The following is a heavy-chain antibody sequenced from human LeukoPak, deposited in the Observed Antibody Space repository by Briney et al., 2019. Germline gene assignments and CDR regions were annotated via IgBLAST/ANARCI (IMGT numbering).Heavy chain of an antibody. D-gene: IGHD4-17*01. Sequence: SETLSLTCTVSGGSISGYYWVWIRQPPGKGLEWIGYIYYSGSTNYNPSLKSRVTISVDTSKNQFSLKLSSVTAADTAVYYCARDFLRDYGDPFDSWGQGTLVTVSS. CDR2: IYYSGST. V-gene: IGHV4-59*12. CDR3: ARDFLRDYGDPFDS. CDR1: GGSISGYY. J-gene: IGHJ4*02.